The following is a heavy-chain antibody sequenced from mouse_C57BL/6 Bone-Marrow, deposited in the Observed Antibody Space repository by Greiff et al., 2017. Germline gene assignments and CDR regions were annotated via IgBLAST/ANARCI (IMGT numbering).Heavy chain of an antibody. CDR2: IYPRSGNT. CDR1: GYTFTSYG. J-gene: IGHJ4*01. Sequence: VQRVESGAELARPGASVKLSCKASGYTFTSYGISWVKQRTGQGLEWIGEIYPRSGNTYYNEKFKGKATLTADKSSSTAYMELRSLTSEAAAVYFCARSVIYDGHYYAMDYWGQGTSVTVSS. D-gene: IGHD2-3*01. CDR3: ARSVIYDGHYYAMDY. V-gene: IGHV1-81*01.